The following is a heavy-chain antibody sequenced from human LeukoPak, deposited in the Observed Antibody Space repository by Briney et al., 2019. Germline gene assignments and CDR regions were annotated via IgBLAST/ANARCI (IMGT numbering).Heavy chain of an antibody. CDR2: ISGSGGST. Sequence: GGSLRLSCAASGFTFSSYAMNWVRQAPGKGLEWVSTISGSGGSTYYADSVKGRLTISRDNSKNTLYLQMNSLRAEDKAVYYCAKQLQKGGVCGKSTTVTVSS. V-gene: IGHV3-23*01. CDR3: AKQLQKGGV. J-gene: IGHJ6*04. CDR1: GFTFSSYA. D-gene: IGHD2-2*01.